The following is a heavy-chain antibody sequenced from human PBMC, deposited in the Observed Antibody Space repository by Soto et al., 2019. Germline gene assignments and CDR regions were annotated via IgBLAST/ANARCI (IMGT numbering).Heavy chain of an antibody. J-gene: IGHJ4*02. Sequence: EVQLLESGGGLVQPGGSLRLSCAASGFTFSSYAMSWVRQAPGKGLEWVSAISGSGGSTYYADSVKGRFTIPRDNSKNTLAPQMNSLRDEDTAVYYCAKALWVETAMVRFPPLSAFDYWGQGTLVTVSS. V-gene: IGHV3-23*01. D-gene: IGHD5-18*01. CDR3: AKALWVETAMVRFPPLSAFDY. CDR1: GFTFSSYA. CDR2: ISGSGGST.